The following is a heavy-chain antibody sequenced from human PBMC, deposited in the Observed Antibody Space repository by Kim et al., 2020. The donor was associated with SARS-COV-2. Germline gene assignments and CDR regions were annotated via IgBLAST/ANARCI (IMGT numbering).Heavy chain of an antibody. J-gene: IGHJ4*02. CDR2: INHSGST. V-gene: IGHV4-34*01. Sequence: SETLSLTCAVYGGSFSGYYWSWIRQPPGKGLEWIGEINHSGSTNYNPSLKSRVTISVDTSKNQFSLKLSSVTAADTAVYYCARGGVGATYSRRFDYWGQGTLVTVSS. CDR1: GGSFSGYY. D-gene: IGHD1-26*01. CDR3: ARGGVGATYSRRFDY.